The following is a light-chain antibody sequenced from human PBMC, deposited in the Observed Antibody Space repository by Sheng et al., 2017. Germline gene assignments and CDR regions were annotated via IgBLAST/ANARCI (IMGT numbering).Light chain of an antibody. CDR3: LQHKSYPLT. Sequence: DIVLTQFPDTLSLSPGDRATLSCRASQRVDSTYIAWYQQKPGQAPRLLIYAASERATGTPDRFSGSGSGTEFTLTISSLQPEDFATYYCLQHKSYPLTFGGGTKVETK. CDR1: QRVDSTY. J-gene: IGKJ4*01. V-gene: IGKV3D-20*02. CDR2: AAS.